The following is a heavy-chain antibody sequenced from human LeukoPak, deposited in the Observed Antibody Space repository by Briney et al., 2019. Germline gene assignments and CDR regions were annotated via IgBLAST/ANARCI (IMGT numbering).Heavy chain of an antibody. CDR1: GGSISSSSHF. V-gene: IGHV4-39*01. CDR3: ARRHGLGSYIDY. CDR2: IYYTGTT. Sequence: PSETLSLTCTVSGGSISSSSHFWGCVRQPPGKGLEWIGTIYYTGTTFYNPSLKSRVTISVDTSKNQFSLKLTSVTAADTAVYYCARRHGLGSYIDYWGQGTLVTVSS. D-gene: IGHD3-10*01. J-gene: IGHJ4*02.